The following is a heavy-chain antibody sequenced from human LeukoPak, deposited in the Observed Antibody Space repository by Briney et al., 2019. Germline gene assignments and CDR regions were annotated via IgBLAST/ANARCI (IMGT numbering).Heavy chain of an antibody. Sequence: GGSLRLSCAASGFTFSSYSMNRVRQAPGKGLEWVSYISSSSSAIYYADSVKGRFTISRDTAKNSLYLQMNSLRDEDTAVYYCAREWELPKRGVDYWGQGTLVTVSS. CDR2: ISSSSSAI. J-gene: IGHJ4*02. CDR3: AREWELPKRGVDY. CDR1: GFTFSSYS. V-gene: IGHV3-48*02. D-gene: IGHD1-26*01.